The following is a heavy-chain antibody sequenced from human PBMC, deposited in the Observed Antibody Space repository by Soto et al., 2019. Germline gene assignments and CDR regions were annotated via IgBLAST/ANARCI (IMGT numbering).Heavy chain of an antibody. CDR2: IYWDDDK. CDR1: GFSLTTNGVG. V-gene: IGHV2-5*02. Sequence: QITLKESGPSLVKPTQALTLTCTFSGFSLTTNGVGVGWIRQSPGEALEWLALIYWDDDKRYSPSLKSRLTITKDTSKNQVVLTITNMDSVDTATYDCASCGYYSSSWCPDCWGQGTLVTVSS. D-gene: IGHD6-13*01. CDR3: ASCGYYSSSWCPDC. J-gene: IGHJ4*02.